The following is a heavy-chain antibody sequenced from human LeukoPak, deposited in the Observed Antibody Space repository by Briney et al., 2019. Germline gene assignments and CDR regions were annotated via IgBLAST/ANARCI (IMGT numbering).Heavy chain of an antibody. CDR3: ARAPAQQLAPHFDY. J-gene: IGHJ4*02. CDR2: INHSGST. V-gene: IGHV4-34*01. CDR1: GGSFSGYY. Sequence: PSETQTLTCAVYGGSFSGYYWTWIRQPPRKGLEWIGEINHSGSTNYNPSLKSRVTISVDTSKNQFSLKLSSVTAADTAVYYCARAPAQQLAPHFDYWGQGALVTVSS. D-gene: IGHD6-13*01.